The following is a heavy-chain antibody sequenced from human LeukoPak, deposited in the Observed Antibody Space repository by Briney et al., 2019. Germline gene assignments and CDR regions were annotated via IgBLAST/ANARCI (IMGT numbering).Heavy chain of an antibody. V-gene: IGHV3-21*01. CDR1: GFTFSSYC. J-gene: IGHJ4*02. CDR3: ARVPYSYNSSAYPL. D-gene: IGHD3-22*01. CDR2: ISSSSSNI. Sequence: PGGSLRLSCAASGFTFSSYCMNWVRQAPGEGLEWVSSISSSSSNIYYADAVKGRFTISRDNAKNSLYLQMNSLRAEATAVYYCARVPYSYNSSAYPLWGQGTLVTVPS.